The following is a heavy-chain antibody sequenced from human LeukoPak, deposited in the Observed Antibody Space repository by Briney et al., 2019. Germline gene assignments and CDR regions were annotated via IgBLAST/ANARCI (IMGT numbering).Heavy chain of an antibody. CDR2: IYHSGST. V-gene: IGHV4-38-2*02. CDR3: ARDLWTVSGSGGDY. Sequence: SETLSLTCTVSGYSISSGYYWGWIRQPPGKGREWIGSIYHSGSTYYNPSLKSRVPISVDTSKNQFSLKLSSVTAADTAVYYCARDLWTVSGSGGDYWGQGTLVTVSS. D-gene: IGHD3-10*01. J-gene: IGHJ4*02. CDR1: GYSISSGYY.